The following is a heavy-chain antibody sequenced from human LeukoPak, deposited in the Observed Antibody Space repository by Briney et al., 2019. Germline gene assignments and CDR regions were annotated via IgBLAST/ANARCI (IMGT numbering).Heavy chain of an antibody. D-gene: IGHD6-19*01. CDR2: IYSGGNT. V-gene: IGHV3-53*01. J-gene: IGHJ4*02. Sequence: PGGSLRLSCAASGFTVSSNYMSWVRQAPGKGLEWVSVIYSGGNTYYADSVKGRFTISRDNSKNTLYLQMNSLRDEDTAVYYCARGYSSDRSLETFDYWGQGTLVTVSS. CDR3: ARGYSSDRSLETFDY. CDR1: GFTVSSNY.